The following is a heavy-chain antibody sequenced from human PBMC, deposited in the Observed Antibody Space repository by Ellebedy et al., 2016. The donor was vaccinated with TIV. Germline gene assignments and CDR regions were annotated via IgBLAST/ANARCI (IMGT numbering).Heavy chain of an antibody. CDR1: GGSISSGGYY. V-gene: IGHV4-31*03. Sequence: SETLSLXXTVSGGSISSGGYYWSWIRQHPGKGLEWIGYIYYSGSTYYNPSLKSRVTISVDTSKNQFSLKLSSVTAADTAVYYCARCSSNIVGATTGYFDYWGQGTLVTVSS. J-gene: IGHJ4*02. D-gene: IGHD1-26*01. CDR3: ARCSSNIVGATTGYFDY. CDR2: IYYSGST.